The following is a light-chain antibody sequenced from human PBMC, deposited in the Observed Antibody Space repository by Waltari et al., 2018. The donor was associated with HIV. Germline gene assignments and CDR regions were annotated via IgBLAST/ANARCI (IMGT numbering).Light chain of an antibody. CDR3: AAWNDRLSGYV. CDR2: TNN. V-gene: IGLV1-47*01. CDR1: SSNIGRNY. J-gene: IGLJ1*01. Sequence: QSVLTQPPSASGTPGQRVTISCSGSSSNIGRNYVYWYQQLPGTAPKLLISTNNQRPSGVPDRFSGSKSGTSASLAISGRRSEDEADYYCAAWNDRLSGYVFGTGTKVTV.